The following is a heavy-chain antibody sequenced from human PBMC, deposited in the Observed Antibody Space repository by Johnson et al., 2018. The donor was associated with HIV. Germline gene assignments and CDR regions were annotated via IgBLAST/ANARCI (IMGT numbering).Heavy chain of an antibody. CDR3: ARGKDMAGTGAFDI. Sequence: QVQLVESGGGVVQPGRSLRLSCAASGFSFSSSATHWVRQAPGKGLESLAAISYAGSNNYYADPVKGRFTITRDNSKTTLYLQMNGLRAGDTAVYFCARGKDMAGTGAFDIGEQGTMVTISS. CDR1: GFSFSSSA. D-gene: IGHD6-19*01. V-gene: IGHV3-30*04. J-gene: IGHJ3*02. CDR2: ISYAGSNN.